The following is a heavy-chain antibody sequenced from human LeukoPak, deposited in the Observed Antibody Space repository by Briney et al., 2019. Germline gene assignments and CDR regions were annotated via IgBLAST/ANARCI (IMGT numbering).Heavy chain of an antibody. CDR1: GGSISSYY. V-gene: IGHV4-59*01. CDR3: ARAGYSHTCFDP. D-gene: IGHD6-13*01. CDR2: IYYSGST. J-gene: IGHJ5*02. Sequence: SETLSLTCTVSGGSISSYYWSWIRQPPGKGLEWIGYIYYSGSTNYNPSLKSRVTISVDTSKNQFSLKLSSVTAADTAVYYCARAGYSHTCFDPWGQGTLVTVSS.